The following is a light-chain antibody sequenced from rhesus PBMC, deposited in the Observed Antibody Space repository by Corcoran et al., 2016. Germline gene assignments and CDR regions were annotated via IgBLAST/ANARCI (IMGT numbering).Light chain of an antibody. Sequence: QAALTQPRSVSGSSGQSVSISCTGSSSDIGLYKYVSWYQQYPGRAPKLIIYEVSERPSGVSGRFSGSKSGNTASLTISGLRPEDEADYYCTSYVGNHLYRFGSGTRLTV. CDR1: SSDIGLYKY. CDR3: TSYVGNHLYR. V-gene: IGLV2-32*02. CDR2: EVS. J-gene: IGLJ1*01.